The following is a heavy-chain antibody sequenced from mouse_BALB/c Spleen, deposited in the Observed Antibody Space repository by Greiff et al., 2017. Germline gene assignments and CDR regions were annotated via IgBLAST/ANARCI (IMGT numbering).Heavy chain of an antibody. V-gene: IGHV5-4*02. Sequence: EVQGVESGGGLVKPGGSLKLSCAASGFTFSDYYMYWVRQTPEKRLEWVATISDGGSYTYYPDSVKGRFTISRDNAKNNLYLQMSSLKSEDTAMYYCARDRSTGSFAYWGQGTLVTVSA. CDR2: ISDGGSYT. J-gene: IGHJ3*01. D-gene: IGHD4-1*02. CDR1: GFTFSDYY. CDR3: ARDRSTGSFAY.